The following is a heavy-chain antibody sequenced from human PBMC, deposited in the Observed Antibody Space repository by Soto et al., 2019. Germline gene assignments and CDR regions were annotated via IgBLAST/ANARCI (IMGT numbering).Heavy chain of an antibody. CDR2: IYYKGNT. Sequence: PSETLSLTCTVSGGSISSYYWSWIRQPPGKGLEWLGYIYYKGNTNYNPSLKSRVTISVDTSKNQFSLKLSSVTAADTAVYYCASSRLYDILTGSYMDVWGKGTTVTVSS. CDR1: GGSISSYY. J-gene: IGHJ6*03. D-gene: IGHD3-9*01. CDR3: ASSRLYDILTGSYMDV. V-gene: IGHV4-59*12.